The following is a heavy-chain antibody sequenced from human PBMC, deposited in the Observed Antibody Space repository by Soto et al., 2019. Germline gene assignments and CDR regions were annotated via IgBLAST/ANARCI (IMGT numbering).Heavy chain of an antibody. CDR1: GFTFSSYA. CDR2: ISGSGDST. CDR3: AKLRWGSDNWFDP. V-gene: IGHV3-23*01. D-gene: IGHD3-10*01. J-gene: IGHJ5*02. Sequence: EVQLLESGGGLVQPGGSLRLSCAASGFTFSSYAMSWVRQTPGKGLEWVSAISGSGDSTYYADSVKGRVTISRDNSKNTLYLQMNSLRAEDTAVYYCAKLRWGSDNWFDPWGQGTLVTVSS.